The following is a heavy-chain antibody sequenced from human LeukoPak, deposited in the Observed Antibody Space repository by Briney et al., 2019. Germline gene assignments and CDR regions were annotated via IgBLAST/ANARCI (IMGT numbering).Heavy chain of an antibody. J-gene: IGHJ4*03. D-gene: IGHD3-16*01. Sequence: GGSLRLSCAASGFTFSSYEMNWVRQAPGKGLEWVSYISGSGTTIYYADSVKGRFTISRDNAKNSLSLQMNSLRVEDTAVYYCARESSWGGYFDYWGQGTVVTVSS. CDR3: ARESSWGGYFDY. V-gene: IGHV3-48*03. CDR2: ISGSGTTI. CDR1: GFTFSSYE.